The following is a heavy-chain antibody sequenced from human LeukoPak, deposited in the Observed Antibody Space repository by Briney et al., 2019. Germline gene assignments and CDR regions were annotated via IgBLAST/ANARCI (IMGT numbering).Heavy chain of an antibody. D-gene: IGHD3-22*01. CDR3: ARDLRESDFDSSGYSYYFYGMDV. V-gene: IGHV4-4*07. CDR2: IYSSGGA. Sequence: SETLSLTCTVSSGFISDYYWSWIRQPAGKGLEWIGRIYSSGGADYNPSLKSRVTMSVDTSKKQFPLKLSSVTAADTAVYYCARDLRESDFDSSGYSYYFYGMDVWGQGTTVTVSS. J-gene: IGHJ6*02. CDR1: SGFISDYY.